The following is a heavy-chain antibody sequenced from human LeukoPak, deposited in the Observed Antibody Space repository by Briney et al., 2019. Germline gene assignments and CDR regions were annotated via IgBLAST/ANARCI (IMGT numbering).Heavy chain of an antibody. CDR3: AKGGFGELSPRDWFDP. J-gene: IGHJ5*02. Sequence: PGGSLRLSCAASGFTFSSHWMSWVRQAPGKGLEWVASIKKDVGEEFYVDSVKGRFTISRDNAKNSLYLQMNSLRAEDTALYYCAKGGFGELSPRDWFDPWGQGTLVTVSS. CDR1: GFTFSSHW. V-gene: IGHV3-7*03. D-gene: IGHD3-10*01. CDR2: IKKDVGEE.